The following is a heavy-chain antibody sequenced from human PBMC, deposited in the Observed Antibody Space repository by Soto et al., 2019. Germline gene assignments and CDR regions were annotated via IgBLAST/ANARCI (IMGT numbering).Heavy chain of an antibody. V-gene: IGHV1-18*01. J-gene: IGHJ3*02. Sequence: QVHLLQAGAEVKKPGASVKVSCKASGYPFTSSGISGVRQAPGQGLDWMGWISAYNGNTNNAQKLQGRVTMTTDTSKSTAYMELRRRRSDDTDVYYCAAIVLVAANPHAFDIWGQGTMVTVSS. CDR2: ISAYNGNT. CDR1: GYPFTSSG. D-gene: IGHD2-15*01. CDR3: AAIVLVAANPHAFDI.